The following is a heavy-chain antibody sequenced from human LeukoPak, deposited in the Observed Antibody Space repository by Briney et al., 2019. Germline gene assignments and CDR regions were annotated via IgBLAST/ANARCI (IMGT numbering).Heavy chain of an antibody. J-gene: IGHJ6*02. CDR2: INPSGGST. Sequence: ASVKVSCKASGYTFTSYYMHWVRQAPGQGLEWMGIINPSGGSTSYAQKFQGRVTMTRDTSTSTVYMELSSLRSEDTAVYYCARDLQVRGVQGGYGMDVWGQGTMVTVSS. V-gene: IGHV1-46*01. CDR1: GYTFTSYY. D-gene: IGHD3-10*01. CDR3: ARDLQVRGVQGGYGMDV.